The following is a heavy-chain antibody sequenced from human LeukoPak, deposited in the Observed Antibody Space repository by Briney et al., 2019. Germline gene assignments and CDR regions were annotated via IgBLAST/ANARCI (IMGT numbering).Heavy chain of an antibody. Sequence: PSQTLSLTCTVSGDSVSSSSYYWTWIRQSAGKGLEWIGRIYITGSTNYNPSLKSRVTISLDTSKNQFPLKLTSVTVADTAVYYCARGGRSSSSWFDPWGQGTLVTVSS. CDR2: IYITGST. V-gene: IGHV4-61*02. CDR1: GDSVSSSSYY. J-gene: IGHJ5*02. CDR3: ARGGRSSSSWFDP. D-gene: IGHD6-6*01.